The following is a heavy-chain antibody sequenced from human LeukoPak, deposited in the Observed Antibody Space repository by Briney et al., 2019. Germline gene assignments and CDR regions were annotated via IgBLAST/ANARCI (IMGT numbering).Heavy chain of an antibody. D-gene: IGHD3-22*01. CDR1: GGTFSSYA. J-gene: IGHJ4*02. V-gene: IGHV1-69*05. Sequence: ASVKVSCKASGGTFSSYAISWVRQAPGQGLEWMGGIIPIFGTANYAQKFQGRVTMTRNTSISTDYMELSSLRSEDTAVYYCARGVSSGPDHDYWGQGTLVTVSS. CDR2: IIPIFGTA. CDR3: ARGVSSGPDHDY.